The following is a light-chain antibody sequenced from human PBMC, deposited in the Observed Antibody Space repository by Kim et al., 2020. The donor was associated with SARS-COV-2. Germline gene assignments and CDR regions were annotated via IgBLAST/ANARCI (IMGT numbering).Light chain of an antibody. CDR2: DAS. Sequence: STSVGDRVTIPCRASQSISTYLNWYQQKPGKAPNLLIYDASSLHSGVSSRISGSGSETDFTLTISSLQPEDFATYYCQQCYDMPCTFGQGTKLEI. V-gene: IGKV1-39*01. CDR1: QSISTY. J-gene: IGKJ2*02. CDR3: QQCYDMPCT.